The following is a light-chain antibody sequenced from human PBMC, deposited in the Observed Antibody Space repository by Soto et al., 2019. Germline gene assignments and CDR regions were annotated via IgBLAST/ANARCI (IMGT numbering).Light chain of an antibody. Sequence: EIVLTQSPGTLSLSPGERATLSCRASQSVSSAYLAWYQQKAGQAPRLIISHASSRAYGVPDRFSGSGSGTDFTLTISRLEPEDFAVYYCHHYGSSPNTFGQGTKLEIK. J-gene: IGKJ2*01. CDR1: QSVSSAY. V-gene: IGKV3-20*01. CDR2: HAS. CDR3: HHYGSSPNT.